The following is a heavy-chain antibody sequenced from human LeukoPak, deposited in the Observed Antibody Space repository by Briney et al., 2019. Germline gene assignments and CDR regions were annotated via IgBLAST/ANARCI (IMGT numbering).Heavy chain of an antibody. V-gene: IGHV4-59*01. J-gene: IGHJ4*02. CDR1: GGSISSYY. CDR2: IYYSGST. CDR3: ARDGQWLVLDY. D-gene: IGHD6-19*01. Sequence: PSETLSLTCTVSGGSISSYYWSRIRQPPGKGLEWIGYIYYSGSTNYNPSLKSRVTISVDTSKNQFSLKLSSVTAADTAVYYCARDGQWLVLDYWGQGTLVTVSS.